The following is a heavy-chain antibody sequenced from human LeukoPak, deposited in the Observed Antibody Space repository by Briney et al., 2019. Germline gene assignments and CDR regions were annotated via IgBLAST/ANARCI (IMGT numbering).Heavy chain of an antibody. CDR2: IWAHGDNK. D-gene: IGHD1-26*01. V-gene: IGHV3-33*01. CDR3: ARHGSGSEYFDPLDN. Sequence: GGSLRLSCAASGFSFSDHAMHWVRQAPGKGLEWVAAIWAHGDNKYYADSVKGRFTVSRDNPKNTLNLQTDCLRVEDTAVYYCARHGSGSEYFDPLDNWGQGTLVTVSS. CDR1: GFSFSDHA. J-gene: IGHJ4*02.